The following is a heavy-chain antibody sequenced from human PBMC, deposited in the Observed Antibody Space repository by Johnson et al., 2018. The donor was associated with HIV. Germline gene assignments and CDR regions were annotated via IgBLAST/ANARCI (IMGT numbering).Heavy chain of an antibody. Sequence: QVQLVESGGGVVQPGRSLKIYCAVSEFTFSNYAMHWVRLAPGKGLQWVAVISYDGTNKYYAYSVKGRFTISRDNSKNTLYLQMDSLRLEDAALYYCARGRKDIEAADGLDNDAFDMWGQGTLVTVSS. D-gene: IGHD6-13*01. J-gene: IGHJ3*02. CDR3: ARGRKDIEAADGLDNDAFDM. CDR2: ISYDGTNK. CDR1: EFTFSNYA. V-gene: IGHV3-30*04.